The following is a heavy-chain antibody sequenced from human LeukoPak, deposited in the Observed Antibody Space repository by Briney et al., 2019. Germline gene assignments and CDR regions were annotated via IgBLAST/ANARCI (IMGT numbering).Heavy chain of an antibody. CDR1: GGTFSSYA. CDR3: AREWGLESSGYYYAY. J-gene: IGHJ4*02. CDR2: IIPIFGTA. Sequence: SVKVSCKASGGTFSSYAISWVRQAPGQGLEWMGGIIPIFGTANYAQKSQGRVSITADESTSTAFMELSSLRSEDTAVYYCAREWGLESSGYYYAYWGQGTLVTVSS. D-gene: IGHD3-22*01. V-gene: IGHV1-69*13.